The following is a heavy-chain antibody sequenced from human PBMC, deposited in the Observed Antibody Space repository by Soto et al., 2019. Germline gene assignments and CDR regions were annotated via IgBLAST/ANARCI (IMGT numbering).Heavy chain of an antibody. CDR2: ISYGGST. J-gene: IGHJ6*02. CDR1: GGSISSHY. D-gene: IGHD2-21*02. V-gene: IGHV4-59*11. CDR3: ARDLWGYCGADCYPLDV. Sequence: PSETLSLTCTVSGGSISSHYWSWIRQPPGKGLEWIGYISYGGSTNYNPSLKSRVTISVDTSKNQFSLKLSSVTAADTAVYYCARDLWGYCGADCYPLDVWGQGTTVTVSS.